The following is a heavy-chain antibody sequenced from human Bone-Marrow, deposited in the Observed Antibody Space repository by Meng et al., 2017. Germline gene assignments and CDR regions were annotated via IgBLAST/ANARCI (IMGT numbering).Heavy chain of an antibody. Sequence: QGQQVQSGAEVRELGASVKVSCKACVYTSTTHDINGVRQAAGKGLEWRGDMNPGSGITGLAQKFQGRHSMTSDTSISTAYMELSYLISEDAAMYNCARCLAGCDYWGQGTLVTVSS. V-gene: IGHV1-8*01. CDR2: MNPGSGIT. CDR1: VYTSTTHD. J-gene: IGHJ4*02. D-gene: IGHD6-19*01. CDR3: ARCLAGCDY.